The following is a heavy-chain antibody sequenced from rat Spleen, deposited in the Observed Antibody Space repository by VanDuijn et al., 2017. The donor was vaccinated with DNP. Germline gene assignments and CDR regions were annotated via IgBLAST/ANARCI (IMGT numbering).Heavy chain of an antibody. V-gene: IGHV6-6*01. CDR1: GFTFSTAW. CDR3: AVITTTVYAMDA. Sequence: EVQVLESGGGLVQPGNSLKLSCATSGFTFSTAWMYWYRQFPEKRLEWVARIKAKSNNYATDYTESVKGRFTISRDDSKSSIYLQMNNLKEEDTAIYYCAVITTTVYAMDAWGQGTSVTVSS. D-gene: IGHD1-10*01. CDR2: IKAKSNNYAT. J-gene: IGHJ4*01.